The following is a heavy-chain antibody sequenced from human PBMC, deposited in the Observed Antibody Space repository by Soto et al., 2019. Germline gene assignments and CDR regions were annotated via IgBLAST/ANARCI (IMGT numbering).Heavy chain of an antibody. V-gene: IGHV4-39*01. CDR3: ASLSGAVRGAPFRHYYMDV. CDR2: IYYSGST. CDR1: GCSISSSSYY. Sequence: SETLSLTCTVSGCSISSSSYYWGWIRQPPGKGLEWIGSIYYSGSTYYNPSLKSRVTISVDTSKNQFSLKLSSVTAADTAVYYCASLSGAVRGAPFRHYYMDVWGKGTTVTVSS. D-gene: IGHD3-10*01. J-gene: IGHJ6*03.